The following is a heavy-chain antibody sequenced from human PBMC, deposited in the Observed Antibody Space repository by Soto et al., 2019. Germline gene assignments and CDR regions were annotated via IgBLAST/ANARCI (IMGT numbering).Heavy chain of an antibody. Sequence: SETLSLTCTVSGDSVATSSYYWCWIRQTPGRGLEWIGTVYYTGSTYYNPSLNNRVTISVDTSSKQFSLELISHTAVYKAVYYCPRQGYDTRGEPPLHWGQGTLVTVSS. CDR2: VYYTGST. V-gene: IGHV4-39*01. J-gene: IGHJ4*02. CDR1: GDSVATSSYY. CDR3: PRQGYDTRGEPPLH. D-gene: IGHD3-22*01.